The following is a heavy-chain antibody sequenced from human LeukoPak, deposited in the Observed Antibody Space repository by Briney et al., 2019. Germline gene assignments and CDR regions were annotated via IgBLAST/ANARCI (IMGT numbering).Heavy chain of an antibody. CDR1: GGTFSSYA. Sequence: SVKVSCKASGGTFSSYAISWVRQAPGQGLEWMGGIIPVFGTANYAQKFQGRVTITADESMSTAYMELSSLRSEDTAVYYCARDEGSYSSSWYPVYWGQGTLVTVSS. D-gene: IGHD6-13*01. CDR3: ARDEGSYSSSWYPVY. J-gene: IGHJ4*02. V-gene: IGHV1-69*01. CDR2: IIPVFGTA.